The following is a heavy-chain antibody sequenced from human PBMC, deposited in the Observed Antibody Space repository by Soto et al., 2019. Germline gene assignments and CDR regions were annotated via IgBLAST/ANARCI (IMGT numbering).Heavy chain of an antibody. J-gene: IGHJ4*02. D-gene: IGHD1-1*01. Sequence: PSQTLGVTCIVPGGSITSRNYSWAWVRQPPGKGLEWIGKIYYSGVTYYHSSFSGRLTVSVDTTKNQFSLKLRSLTAPDTAMYSCASLQVLGNFDHWGQGTMVIFSS. CDR1: GGSITSRNYS. V-gene: IGHV4-39*01. CDR2: IYYSGVT. CDR3: ASLQVLGNFDH.